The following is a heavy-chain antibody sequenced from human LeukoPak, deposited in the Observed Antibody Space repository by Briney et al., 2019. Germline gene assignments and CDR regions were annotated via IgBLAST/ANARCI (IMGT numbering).Heavy chain of an antibody. CDR2: IYTSGST. D-gene: IGHD3-3*01. Sequence: PSETLSLTCTVSGGSISSYYWSWIRQPPGKGLEWIGYIYTSGSTNYNPSLKSRVTLSVDTSKNQFSLKLSSVTAADTAVYYCARHDPDYDFWSGYDYYMDVWGKGTTVTVSS. V-gene: IGHV4-4*09. CDR1: GGSISSYY. CDR3: ARHDPDYDFWSGYDYYMDV. J-gene: IGHJ6*03.